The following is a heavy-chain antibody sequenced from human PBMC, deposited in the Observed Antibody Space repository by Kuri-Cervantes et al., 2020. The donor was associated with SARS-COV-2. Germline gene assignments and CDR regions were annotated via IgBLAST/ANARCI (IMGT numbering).Heavy chain of an antibody. CDR1: GFTFSSYA. D-gene: IGHD6-19*01. V-gene: IGHV3-30-3*01. J-gene: IGHJ4*02. CDR3: ARVRDSSGWSSPDFDY. CDR2: ISYDGSNK. Sequence: LSLTCAASGFTFSSYAMHWVRQAPGKGLEWVAVISYDGSNKYYADSVKGRFTISRDNSKNTLYLQMNSLRAEDTAVYYCARVRDSSGWSSPDFDYWGQGTLVTVSS.